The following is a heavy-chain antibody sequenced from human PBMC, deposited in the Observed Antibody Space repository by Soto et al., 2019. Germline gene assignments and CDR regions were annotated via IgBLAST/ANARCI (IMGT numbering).Heavy chain of an antibody. CDR2: IYYSGST. D-gene: IGHD3-16*01. CDR3: ALRWGEPGRRYFDY. Sequence: QVQLQESGPGLVKPSQTLSLTCTVSGGSISSGGYYCSWIRQHPGKVLEWIGYIYYSGSTYYNPSRKSRVSISVATSKNRCPLKLRAVTAAATAVYYCALRWGEPGRRYFDYSGKGTLVTVSS. CDR1: GGSISSGGYY. J-gene: IGHJ4*02. V-gene: IGHV4-31*03.